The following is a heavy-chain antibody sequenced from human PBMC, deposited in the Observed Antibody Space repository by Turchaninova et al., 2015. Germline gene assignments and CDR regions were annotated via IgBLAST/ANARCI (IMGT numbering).Heavy chain of an antibody. V-gene: IGHV3-7*01. CDR1: GFTFSNYW. Sequence: EVQLVESGGGLVQPGGSLRLSCAASGFTFSNYWVHWVRQAPGKGLEWVDNINQDGSEKYYWDSVKGRFTISRNNAKNSVYLQMNSLRAEDTAVYYCARAIYNYESYWGQGTLVTVSS. CDR3: ARAIYNYESY. J-gene: IGHJ4*02. D-gene: IGHD5-18*01. CDR2: INQDGSEK.